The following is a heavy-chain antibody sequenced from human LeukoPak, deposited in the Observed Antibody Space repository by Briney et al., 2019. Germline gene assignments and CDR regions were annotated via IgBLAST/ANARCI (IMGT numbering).Heavy chain of an antibody. J-gene: IGHJ4*02. CDR2: INHSGST. D-gene: IGHD3-10*01. V-gene: IGHV4-34*01. Sequence: SETLSLTCAVYGGSFSGYYWSWIRQPPGKGLEWIGEINHSGSTNYNPSLKSRVTILVDTSKNQFSLKLSSVTAADTAVYYCARGVRYYYGSGSYYFDYWGQGTLVTVSS. CDR3: ARGVRYYYGSGSYYFDY. CDR1: GGSFSGYY.